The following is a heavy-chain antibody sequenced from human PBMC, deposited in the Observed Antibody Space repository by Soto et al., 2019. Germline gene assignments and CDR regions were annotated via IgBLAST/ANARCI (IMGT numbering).Heavy chain of an antibody. CDR2: ISGSGGST. Sequence: GGSLRLSCAASGFTFSSYAMSWVRQAPGKGLEWVSAISGSGGSTYYADSVKGRFTISRDNSKNTLYLQMNSLRAEDTAVYYCAKNQVITYYDFWSGSDYWGQGTLVTVSS. V-gene: IGHV3-23*01. CDR3: AKNQVITYYDFWSGSDY. CDR1: GFTFSSYA. D-gene: IGHD3-3*01. J-gene: IGHJ4*02.